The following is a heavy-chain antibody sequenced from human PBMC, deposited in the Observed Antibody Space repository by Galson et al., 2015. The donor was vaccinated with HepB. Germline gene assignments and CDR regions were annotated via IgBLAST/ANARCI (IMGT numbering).Heavy chain of an antibody. V-gene: IGHV1-69*05. CDR1: GYTFSSYA. Sequence: SVKVSCKASGYTFSSYAIRWVRQAPGQGLEWMGGIIPIFGTANYAQKFQGRVTITTDRSTSTAYMELSSLRSEDTAVYYCARRPTEVGATATNAFDIWGQGTMVTVSS. J-gene: IGHJ3*02. CDR2: IIPIFGTA. CDR3: ARRPTEVGATATNAFDI. D-gene: IGHD1-26*01.